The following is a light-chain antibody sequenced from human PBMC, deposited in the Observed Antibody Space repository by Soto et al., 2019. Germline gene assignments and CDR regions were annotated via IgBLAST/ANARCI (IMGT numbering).Light chain of an antibody. Sequence: DIQMTQSPSSLSASVGDRVTFTCRASQSISNWLAWYQQKPGKAPKLLIYKASTLESGVPSRFSGSGSGTEFTLTISSLQADDFAIYYCQQYNGYRLAFGGRTKVDIK. CDR2: KAS. CDR1: QSISNW. CDR3: QQYNGYRLA. V-gene: IGKV1-5*03. J-gene: IGKJ4*01.